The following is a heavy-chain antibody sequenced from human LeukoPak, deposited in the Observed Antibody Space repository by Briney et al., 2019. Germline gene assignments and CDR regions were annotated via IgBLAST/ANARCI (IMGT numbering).Heavy chain of an antibody. V-gene: IGHV3-74*03. Sequence: PGGSLRLSCAASGITLSDYLMYWVRQGPGKGLVHVSRIESDGTRTKYADSVKGRFTISRDNAKNTMYLQMNSLRAEDTAVYYCVRGGHRLDIETSHYYYGLDVWGQGTTVTASS. CDR1: GITLSDYL. J-gene: IGHJ6*02. D-gene: IGHD2-2*03. CDR3: VRGGHRLDIETSHYYYGLDV. CDR2: IESDGTRT.